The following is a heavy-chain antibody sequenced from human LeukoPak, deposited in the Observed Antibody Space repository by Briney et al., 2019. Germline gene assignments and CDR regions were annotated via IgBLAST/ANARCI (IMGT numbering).Heavy chain of an antibody. D-gene: IGHD3/OR15-3a*01. CDR1: GFTFSNFA. CDR3: AKGVAWTAGDAFDI. Sequence: PGGSLRLSCAASGFTFSNFAMSWVRQAPGKGLEWVSLISGSAGSTYYADSVKGRFTISRDNSKNTLYLQMNSLRAEDTAVYYCAKGVAWTAGDAFDIWGQGTMVTVSS. CDR2: ISGSAGST. V-gene: IGHV3-23*01. J-gene: IGHJ3*02.